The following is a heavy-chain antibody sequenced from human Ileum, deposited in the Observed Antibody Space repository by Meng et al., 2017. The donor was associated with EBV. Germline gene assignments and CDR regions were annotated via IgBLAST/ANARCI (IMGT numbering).Heavy chain of an antibody. J-gene: IGHJ4*02. CDR2: IYYSGST. D-gene: IGHD2-15*01. CDR1: GGSISSSSYY. CDR3: ARELMYCSGGSCYPFDY. V-gene: IGHV4-39*07. Sequence: QLQLQDAGPGLVKPSETLSLTCTVAGGSISSSSYYWGWIRQPPGKGLEWIGSIYYSGSTYYNPSLKSRVTISVDTSKNQFSLKLSSVTAADTAVYYCARELMYCSGGSCYPFDYWGQGTLVTVSS.